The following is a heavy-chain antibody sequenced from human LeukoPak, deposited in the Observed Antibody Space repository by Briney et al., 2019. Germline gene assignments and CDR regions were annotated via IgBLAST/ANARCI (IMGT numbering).Heavy chain of an antibody. V-gene: IGHV1-46*01. J-gene: IGHJ3*01. CDR1: GYTFTSYY. CDR3: ARDNLTYYDFWSGYHDAFDF. D-gene: IGHD3-3*01. Sequence: ASVKVSCKASGYTFTSYYMHWVRQAPGQGLEWMGIINPSGGSTSYAQKFQGRVTMTRDTSTSTVYMELSSLRSEDTAVYYCARDNLTYYDFWSGYHDAFDFWGQGTMVTASS. CDR2: INPSGGST.